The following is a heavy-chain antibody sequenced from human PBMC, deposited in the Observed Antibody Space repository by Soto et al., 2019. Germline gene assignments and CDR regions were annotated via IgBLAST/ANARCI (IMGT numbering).Heavy chain of an antibody. Sequence: EVQLLESGGGLAQPGASLRLSCAASGFTFSNYAMSWVRQAPGKGLEWVSSITGSGDYTYYADSVKCRFTISRDNSKNTLYLQMNSLRAGDTAVYYCAKARYFDSTGYLYYFDYWGQETLITVSS. D-gene: IGHD3-22*01. CDR1: GFTFSNYA. V-gene: IGHV3-23*01. J-gene: IGHJ4*02. CDR3: AKARYFDSTGYLYYFDY. CDR2: ITGSGDYT.